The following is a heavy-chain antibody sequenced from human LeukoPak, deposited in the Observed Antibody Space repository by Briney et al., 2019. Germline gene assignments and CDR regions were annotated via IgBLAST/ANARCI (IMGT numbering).Heavy chain of an antibody. Sequence: SETLSLTCTVSGGSISSGGYYWSWIRQPPGKGLEWIGYIYYSGSTNYNPSLKSRVTISLDTSKNQFSLNLSSVTAADTAVYYCARRTDSGWYWWFDPWGQGTLVTVSS. V-gene: IGHV4-61*08. CDR2: IYYSGST. CDR3: ARRTDSGWYWWFDP. CDR1: GGSISSGGYY. J-gene: IGHJ5*02. D-gene: IGHD6-19*01.